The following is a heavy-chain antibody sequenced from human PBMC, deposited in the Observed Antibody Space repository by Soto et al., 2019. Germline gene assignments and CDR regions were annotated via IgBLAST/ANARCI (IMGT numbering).Heavy chain of an antibody. CDR3: AKDGDYGEVGY. CDR1: GFTFSSYG. D-gene: IGHD4-17*01. CDR2: ISCDGSNK. Sequence: GGSLRLSCAASGFTFSSYGMHWVRQAPGKGLEWGAVISCDGSNKYYADSVKGRFTISRDNSKNTLYLQMNSLRAEDTAVYYCAKDGDYGEVGYWGQGTLVTVSS. J-gene: IGHJ4*02. V-gene: IGHV3-30*18.